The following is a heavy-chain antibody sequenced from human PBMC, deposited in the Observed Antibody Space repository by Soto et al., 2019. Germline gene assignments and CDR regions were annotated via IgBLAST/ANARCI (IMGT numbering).Heavy chain of an antibody. Sequence: QVQLQQWGAGLLKPSETLSLDCGVLGGSFTDYDWTWVLQSPGRGLEWIGGVSQRGRITYNPSLKSRFTISRDTAKNQFSLRLTSVTAADTGLYYWAGYSSSIVAFDVWGHGTEVTVSS. CDR3: AGYSSSIVAFDV. J-gene: IGHJ3*01. CDR1: GGSFTDYD. V-gene: IGHV4-34*01. D-gene: IGHD3-10*01. CDR2: VSQRGRI.